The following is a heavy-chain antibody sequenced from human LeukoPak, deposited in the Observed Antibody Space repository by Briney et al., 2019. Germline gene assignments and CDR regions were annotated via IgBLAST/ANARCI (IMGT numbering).Heavy chain of an antibody. CDR3: ARSGAYYYYYMDV. Sequence: ASVKVSCKASGYTFTGYYTHWVRQAPGQGLEWMGRINPNSGGTNYAQKFQGRVTMTRDTSISTAYMELSRLRSDDTAVYYCARSGAYYYYYMDVWGKGTTVTVSS. CDR1: GYTFTGYY. J-gene: IGHJ6*03. V-gene: IGHV1-2*06. CDR2: INPNSGGT. D-gene: IGHD3-10*01.